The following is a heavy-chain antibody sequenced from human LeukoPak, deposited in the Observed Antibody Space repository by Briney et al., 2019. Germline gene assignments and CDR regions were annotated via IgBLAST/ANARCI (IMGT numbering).Heavy chain of an antibody. J-gene: IGHJ5*02. Sequence: SETLSLTCTVSGGSISSSSYYWGWIRQPPGKGLEWIGSIYYSGSTYYNPSLKSRVTISVDTSKNQFSLKLSSVTAADTAVYYCARAVVRYFDNAASNRFDPWGQGTLVTVSS. CDR3: ARAVVRYFDNAASNRFDP. D-gene: IGHD3-9*01. CDR1: GGSISSSSYY. CDR2: IYYSGST. V-gene: IGHV4-39*07.